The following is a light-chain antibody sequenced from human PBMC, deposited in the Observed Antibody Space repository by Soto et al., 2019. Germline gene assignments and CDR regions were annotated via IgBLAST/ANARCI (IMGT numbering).Light chain of an antibody. CDR2: KAS. V-gene: IGKV1-5*03. Sequence: DIQMTQSPSTLSASVGDRVTITCRASQGINSWLAWYQQKPGKAPKLLIYKASSLQSGVPSRFSGSGSGTEFTLTISRLQPDDFATYYCQQYNSYWTFGQGTKVEMK. CDR1: QGINSW. CDR3: QQYNSYWT. J-gene: IGKJ1*01.